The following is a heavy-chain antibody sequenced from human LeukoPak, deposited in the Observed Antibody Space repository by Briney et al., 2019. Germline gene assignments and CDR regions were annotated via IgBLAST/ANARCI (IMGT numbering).Heavy chain of an antibody. CDR3: ARGRGVRGPADAFDI. CDR1: GGSISSYY. J-gene: IGHJ3*02. Sequence: SETLSLTCTVSGGSISSYYWSWIRQPPGKGLEWIGYIYYSGSTNYNPSLKSRVTISVDTSKNQFSLKLSSVTAADTAVYYCARGRGVRGPADAFDIWGQGTMVTVSS. V-gene: IGHV4-59*01. D-gene: IGHD3-10*01. CDR2: IYYSGST.